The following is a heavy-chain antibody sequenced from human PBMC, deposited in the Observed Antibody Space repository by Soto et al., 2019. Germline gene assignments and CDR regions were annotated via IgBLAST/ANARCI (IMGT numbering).Heavy chain of an antibody. D-gene: IGHD2-8*02. J-gene: IGHJ4*02. V-gene: IGHV3-23*01. CDR3: VKDPVSGGTGGAWFDY. CDR2: MTGNGGRI. Sequence: EVELLESGGGLVQSGGSLRLSCAVSGFTFSNYAMTWVRQAPGKGLEWVSLMTGNGGRIPYADSVKGRFTISRDNSKNTLFLQMNSLRLEDTAVYYCVKDPVSGGTGGAWFDYWGQGTLVTVSS. CDR1: GFTFSNYA.